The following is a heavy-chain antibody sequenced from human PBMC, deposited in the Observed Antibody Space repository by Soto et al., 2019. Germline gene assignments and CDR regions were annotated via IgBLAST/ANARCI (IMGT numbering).Heavy chain of an antibody. D-gene: IGHD2-21*02. J-gene: IGHJ4*02. CDR3: ATLPPRIVVVVSTIPT. V-gene: IGHV4-4*02. CDR1: GTSISSTFW. Sequence: SETLSLTCVVSGTSISSTFWWTWVRQAPGKGLEWIGEIYHSGTTNYNPSLKSRVTISVDKSNNQFSLRLTSVSAADTAIYYCATLPPRIVVVVSTIPTWGQGTAVTVSS. CDR2: IYHSGTT.